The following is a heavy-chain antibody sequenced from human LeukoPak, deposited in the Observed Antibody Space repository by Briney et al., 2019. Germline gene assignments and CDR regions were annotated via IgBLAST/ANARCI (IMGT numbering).Heavy chain of an antibody. CDR2: ISTRRGNT. V-gene: IGHV3-23*01. Sequence: GGSLRLSCAASGFTLSSYAMSWVRQAPGKGMEWVSAISTRRGNTYYADDVKGQFTTSRDNSKNALYLQMNNLRVEDTAVYYWAKSLTGYSPFDYWGQGTLVTVSS. J-gene: IGHJ4*02. CDR1: GFTLSSYA. CDR3: AKSLTGYSPFDY. D-gene: IGHD3-9*01.